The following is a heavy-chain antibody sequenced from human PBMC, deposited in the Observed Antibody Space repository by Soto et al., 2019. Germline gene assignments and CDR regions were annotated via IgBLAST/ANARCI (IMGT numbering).Heavy chain of an antibody. V-gene: IGHV4-30-4*01. D-gene: IGHD3-9*01. Sequence: QVQLQESGPGLVKPSQTLSLTCTVSGGSISSGDYFCSCIRQSPGKGREWIGYISSIGSTYYNPSLKSRVSVSRDTSKNQFSLKLSSVTTTDTAVYYCARGLVIRPYYYHGMDVWGQGTTVTVSS. CDR1: GGSISSGDYF. J-gene: IGHJ6*02. CDR3: ARGLVIRPYYYHGMDV. CDR2: ISSIGST.